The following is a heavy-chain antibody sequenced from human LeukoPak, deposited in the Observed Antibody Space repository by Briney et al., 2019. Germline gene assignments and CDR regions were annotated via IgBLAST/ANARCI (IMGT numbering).Heavy chain of an antibody. V-gene: IGHV4-30-4*07. D-gene: IGHD3/OR15-3a*01. CDR1: GGSISSGGYS. Sequence: PSQTLSLTCAVSGGSISSGGYSWSWIRQPPGKGLEWIGYIYYNGNTNYNPSLKSRVTISLDTSKNQFSLKLSSVTAADTAVYYCARRLYVVWTGSQPAYFDYWGQGTLVTVSS. CDR2: IYYNGNT. CDR3: ARRLYVVWTGSQPAYFDY. J-gene: IGHJ4*02.